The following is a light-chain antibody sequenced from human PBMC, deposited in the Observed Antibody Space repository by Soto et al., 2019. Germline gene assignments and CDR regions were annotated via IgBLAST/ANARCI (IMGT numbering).Light chain of an antibody. CDR3: TSYTTSSTLV. CDR1: SSDVGGYNY. V-gene: IGLV2-14*01. CDR2: DVS. Sequence: QSALTQPASVSASPGQSITISCTGTSSDVGGYNYVSWYQQHPGKAPKLMIFDVSYRPSGVSNRFPGSKSGNTASLTISGLQAEDEADYYCTSYTTSSTLVFGGGTQLTVL. J-gene: IGLJ2*01.